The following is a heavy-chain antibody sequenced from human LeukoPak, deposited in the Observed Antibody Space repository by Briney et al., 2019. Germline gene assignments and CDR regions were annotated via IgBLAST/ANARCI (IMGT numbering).Heavy chain of an antibody. CDR1: GYTFTSYY. V-gene: IGHV1-46*01. CDR2: INPSGGST. CDR3: ARALSAGDPDFDY. Sequence: ASVKVSCKASGYTFTSYYMHWVRQAPGQGLEWMGIINPSGGSTSYAQKFQGRVTMTRDMSTSTVYMGLSSLRSEDTAVYYCARALSAGDPDFDYWGQGTLVTVSS. D-gene: IGHD4-17*01. J-gene: IGHJ4*02.